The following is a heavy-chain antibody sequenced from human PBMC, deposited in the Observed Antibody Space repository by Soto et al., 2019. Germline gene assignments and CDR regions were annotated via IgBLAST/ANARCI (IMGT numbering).Heavy chain of an antibody. CDR1: VVTFSSYS. CDR2: ISSSGSTT. Sequence: EVQLVESGGGLVQPGGSLRLSCAASVVTFSSYSMNWVRQAPVKGLEWVSYISSSGSTTYYADSVKGRVTISRDNAKKSLYLQMNSLRDEDTAVYYFAGGYFGMVVLGQVTTVTVSS. J-gene: IGHJ6*02. V-gene: IGHV3-48*02. CDR3: AGGYFGMVV.